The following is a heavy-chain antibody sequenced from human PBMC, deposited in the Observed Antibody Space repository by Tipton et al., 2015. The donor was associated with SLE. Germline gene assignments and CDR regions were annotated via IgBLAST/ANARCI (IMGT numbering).Heavy chain of an antibody. CDR2: ISFDGSNE. J-gene: IGHJ4*02. CDR1: GFTFSNYA. V-gene: IGHV3-30*04. D-gene: IGHD3-10*01. CDR3: ARDIDYYGSGSYLNFGY. Sequence: SLRLSCAASGFTFSNYAMHWVRQAPGKGLEWVAVISFDGSNEYYADSVKGRFTISRDNSKNTLYLQMNSLRTEDTAVYYCARDIDYYGSGSYLNFGYWGQGTRVTVSS.